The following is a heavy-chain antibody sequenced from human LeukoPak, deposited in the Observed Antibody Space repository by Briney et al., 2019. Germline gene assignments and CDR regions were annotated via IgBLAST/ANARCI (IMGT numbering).Heavy chain of an antibody. CDR1: GFTFSSYS. D-gene: IGHD1-1*01. J-gene: IGHJ4*02. V-gene: IGHV3-21*01. Sequence: GGSLRLSCAASGFTFSSYSMNWVRQAPGKGLEGVSSISSSSSYIYYADSVKGRFTISRDNAKNSLYLQMNSLRAEDTAVYYCATPVTTRYEGHYWGQGTLVTVSS. CDR2: ISSSSSYI. CDR3: ATPVTTRYEGHY.